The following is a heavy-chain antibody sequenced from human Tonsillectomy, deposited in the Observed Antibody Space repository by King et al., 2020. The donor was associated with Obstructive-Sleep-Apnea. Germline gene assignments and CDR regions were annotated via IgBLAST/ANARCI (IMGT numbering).Heavy chain of an antibody. CDR3: AHTYYYPDY. CDR1: GFSLSTSGVG. D-gene: IGHD3-10*01. V-gene: IGHV2-5*02. J-gene: IGHJ4*02. CDR2: IYWDDDK. Sequence: TLKESGPTLVKPTQTLTLTCTFSGFSLSTSGVGVGWIRQPPEKALEWLALIYWDDDKRYSPSLKCRLTITKDTSKNQVVLTKTNMDPVDTATYYCAHTYYYPDYWGQGTLVTVSS.